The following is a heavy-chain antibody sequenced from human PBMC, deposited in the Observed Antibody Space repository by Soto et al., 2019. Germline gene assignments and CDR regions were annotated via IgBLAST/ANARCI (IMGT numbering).Heavy chain of an antibody. CDR1: GDSVSSDRAA. V-gene: IGHV6-1*01. CDR3: ARDLGGFDY. Sequence: SQTLSRTCVISGDSVSSDRAAWNWIRQSPSRGLEWLGRTYYRSKWYNDYAISVKSRITIKPDTSRNQFSLQLNSVTPEDTAVYHCARDLGGFDYWGQGTLVTVSS. CDR2: TYYRSKWYN. D-gene: IGHD1-26*01. J-gene: IGHJ4*02.